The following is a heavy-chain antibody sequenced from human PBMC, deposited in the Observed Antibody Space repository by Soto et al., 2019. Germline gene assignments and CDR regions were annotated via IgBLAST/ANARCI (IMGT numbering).Heavy chain of an antibody. V-gene: IGHV1-18*01. CDR1: GYSFTTYG. CDR3: ARGDGLWYFDH. D-gene: IGHD5-12*01. CDR2: ISVYNGNK. J-gene: IGHJ2*01. Sequence: QVQLVQSGAEVKKPGASVKVSCKASGYSFTTYGITWVRQAPGQGLEWMGWISVYNGNKNYAQNLQGRVTMTTDTSTGTVYMELRRLRSDDTAVYYCARGDGLWYFDHWGRGTLVSVSS.